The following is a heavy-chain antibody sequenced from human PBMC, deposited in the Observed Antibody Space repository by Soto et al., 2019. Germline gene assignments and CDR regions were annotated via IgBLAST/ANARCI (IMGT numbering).Heavy chain of an antibody. CDR1: GGSIRSYY. Sequence: QVQLQESGPGLVKPSETLYLTCTVSGGSIRSYYWSWIRQPPGKGLEWIGYIYYSGSTNYNPFLKSRVTISVDTSKNQCSLRLSSVAAADTAGYYCARGRPAATDAFDIWGQGTMVTVSS. CDR3: ARGRPAATDAFDI. D-gene: IGHD2-2*01. J-gene: IGHJ3*02. CDR2: IYYSGST. V-gene: IGHV4-59*08.